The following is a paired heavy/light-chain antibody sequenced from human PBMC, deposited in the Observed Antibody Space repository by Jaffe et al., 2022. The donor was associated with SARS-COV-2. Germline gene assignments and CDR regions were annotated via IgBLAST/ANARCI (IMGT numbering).Heavy chain of an antibody. J-gene: IGHJ3*02. Sequence: EVQLLESGGGLVQPGGSLRLSCAASGFTFSSYAMSWVRQAPGKGLEWVSAISGSGGSTYYADSVKGRFTISRDNSKNTLYLQMNSLRAEDTAVYYCATLYSLEMATTRKHLFDIWGQGTMVTVSS. V-gene: IGHV3-23*01. CDR3: ATLYSLEMATTRKHLFDI. CDR2: ISGSGGST. CDR1: GFTFSSYA. D-gene: IGHD5-12*01.
Light chain of an antibody. CDR3: QQYDNLPPRLT. CDR2: DAS. Sequence: DIQMTQSPSSLSASVGDRVTITCQASQDISNYLNWYQQKPGKAPKLLIYDASNLETGVPSRFSGSGSGTDFTFTISSLQPEDIATYYCQQYDNLPPRLTFGGGTKVEIK. J-gene: IGKJ4*01. CDR1: QDISNY. V-gene: IGKV1-33*01.